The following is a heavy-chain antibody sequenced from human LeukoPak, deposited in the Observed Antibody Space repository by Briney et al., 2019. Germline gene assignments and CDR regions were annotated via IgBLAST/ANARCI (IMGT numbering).Heavy chain of an antibody. J-gene: IGHJ3*02. Sequence: SETLSLTCTVSGGSISSYYWSWIRQPPGKGLEWIGYIYYSGSTNYNPSLKSRVTISVDTPKNQFSLKLSSVTAADTAVYYCARQSLMWDAFDIWGQGTMVTVSS. V-gene: IGHV4-59*08. D-gene: IGHD1-26*01. CDR1: GGSISSYY. CDR3: ARQSLMWDAFDI. CDR2: IYYSGST.